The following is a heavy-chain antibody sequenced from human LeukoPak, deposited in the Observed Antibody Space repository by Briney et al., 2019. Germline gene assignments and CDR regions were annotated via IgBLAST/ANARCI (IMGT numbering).Heavy chain of an antibody. CDR3: ARGKGYYYPPNFDY. J-gene: IGHJ4*02. V-gene: IGHV1-8*01. CDR2: TNPNSGNT. Sequence: ASVKVSCKASGCTFTSYDINWVRQATGQGLEWMGWTNPNSGNTGYAQKFQGRVTMTRNTSISTAYMELSSLRSEDTAVYYCARGKGYYYPPNFDYWGQGTLVTVSS. CDR1: GCTFTSYD. D-gene: IGHD3-10*01.